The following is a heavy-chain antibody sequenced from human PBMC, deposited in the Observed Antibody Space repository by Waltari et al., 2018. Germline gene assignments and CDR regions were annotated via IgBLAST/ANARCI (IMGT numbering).Heavy chain of an antibody. V-gene: IGHV4-34*02. CDR1: GDYFSKYY. Sequence: QVQLQQWGAGLLKPSETLSVTCDVFGDYFSKYYWVWVRQSPGKGVEWIGEINRSGSTNYNPSLKGRVTISLDMSKKQVSLRVTSVTAADTAVYYCAREYSSFEPIFDYWGRGTLVTVSS. D-gene: IGHD5-12*01. CDR2: INRSGST. J-gene: IGHJ4*02. CDR3: AREYSSFEPIFDY.